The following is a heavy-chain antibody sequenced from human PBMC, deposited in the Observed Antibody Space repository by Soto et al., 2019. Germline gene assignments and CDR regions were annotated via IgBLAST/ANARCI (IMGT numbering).Heavy chain of an antibody. CDR3: ARGGFSYGFAFDI. V-gene: IGHV3-7*04. D-gene: IGHD5-18*01. CDR2: IQQDGSEK. CDR1: GFTFSSYW. Sequence: GGSLKLSCAASGFTFSSYWMSWVRQAPGKGLEWVANIQQDGSEKYYVDSVKGRFTISRDNAKNSLYLQMNSLRAEDTAVYYCARGGFSYGFAFDIWGQGTMVTVSS. J-gene: IGHJ3*02.